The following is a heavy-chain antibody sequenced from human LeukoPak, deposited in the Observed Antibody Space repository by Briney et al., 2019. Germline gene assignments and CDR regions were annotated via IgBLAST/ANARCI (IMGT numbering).Heavy chain of an antibody. Sequence: SESLSLTCTVSGGSISSYYWSWVRQPPGKGLEWICNIYYSGSTNYNPSLKSRVTISVDTSKNQFSLKLSSVTAADTAVYYCARDSGYSYGHYYYYYGMDVWGQGTTVTVSS. CDR3: ARDSGYSYGHYYYYYGMDV. CDR1: GGSISSYY. J-gene: IGHJ6*02. CDR2: IYYSGST. D-gene: IGHD5-18*01. V-gene: IGHV4-59*01.